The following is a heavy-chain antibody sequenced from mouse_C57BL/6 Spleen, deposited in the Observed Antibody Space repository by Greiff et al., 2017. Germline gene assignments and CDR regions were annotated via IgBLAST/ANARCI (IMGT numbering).Heavy chain of an antibody. CDR3: ARDGYGRPFDY. V-gene: IGHV1-64*01. J-gene: IGHJ2*01. CDR1: GYTFTSYW. D-gene: IGHD1-2*01. CDR2: IHPNSGST. Sequence: QVQLQQPGAELVKPGASVKLSCKASGYTFTSYWMHWVKQRPGQGLEWIGRIHPNSGSTNYNEKFKSKATLTVDKSSSTAYMQLSSLTSEDSAVYDCARDGYGRPFDYWGQGTTLTVSS.